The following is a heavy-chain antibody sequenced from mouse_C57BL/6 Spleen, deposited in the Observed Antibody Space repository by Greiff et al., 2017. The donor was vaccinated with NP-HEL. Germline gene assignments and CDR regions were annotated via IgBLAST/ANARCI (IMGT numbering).Heavy chain of an antibody. CDR1: GYTFTSYW. Sequence: QVQLQQPGAELVMPGASVKLSCKASGYTFTSYWMHWVKQRPGQGLEWIGEIDPSDSYTNYNQKFKGKSTLTVDKSSSTAYMQLSSLTSEDSAVYYCARGITTTYFDYRGQGTTLTVSS. V-gene: IGHV1-69*01. CDR3: ARGITTTYFDY. CDR2: IDPSDSYT. J-gene: IGHJ2*01. D-gene: IGHD1-1*01.